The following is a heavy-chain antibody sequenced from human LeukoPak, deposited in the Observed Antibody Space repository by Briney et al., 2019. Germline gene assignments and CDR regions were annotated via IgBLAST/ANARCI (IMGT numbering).Heavy chain of an antibody. CDR1: GGTFSIYA. Sequence: SVKVSCKASGGTFSIYASSWGRQAPGQGLEWMGGIIPIFGTANYAQKFQGRVTITADESTSTAYMELSSLRSEDTAVYYCARPAQYCGGGCYPDAFYIWGQGTMVTVSS. D-gene: IGHD2-21*02. CDR2: IIPIFGTA. CDR3: ARPAQYCGGGCYPDAFYI. V-gene: IGHV1-69*01. J-gene: IGHJ3*02.